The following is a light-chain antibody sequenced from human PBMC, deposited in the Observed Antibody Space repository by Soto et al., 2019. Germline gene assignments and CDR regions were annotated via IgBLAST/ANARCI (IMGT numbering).Light chain of an antibody. CDR2: KIS. CDR3: MQGTLWPWT. J-gene: IGKJ1*01. V-gene: IGKV2-30*01. CDR1: QILLDLDGNTY. Sequence: DVVITQSPLSLPVTLGQPASISCSSSQILLDLDGNTYFNWYQRRPGQPPRRLIYKISYRDSGVPDRFSGSGSGTYFTLKISRVEAEDVGFYYCMQGTLWPWTFGQGTKVDIK.